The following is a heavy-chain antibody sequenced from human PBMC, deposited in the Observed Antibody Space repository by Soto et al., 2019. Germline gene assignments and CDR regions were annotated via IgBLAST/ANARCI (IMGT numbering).Heavy chain of an antibody. D-gene: IGHD4-17*01. J-gene: IGHJ3*02. Sequence: QVQLVQSGAEVKKPGASVKVSCKASGYTFTSYAMHWVRQAPGQRLEWMGWINAGNGNTKYSQKFQGRVTITRDTSASTAYMELSSLRSEDTAVYYCARNHGDYDAFDIWGQGTMVTVSS. CDR2: INAGNGNT. CDR1: GYTFTSYA. CDR3: ARNHGDYDAFDI. V-gene: IGHV1-3*01.